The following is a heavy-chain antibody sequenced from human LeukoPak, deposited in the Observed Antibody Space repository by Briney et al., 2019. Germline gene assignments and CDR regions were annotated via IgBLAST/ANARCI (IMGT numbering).Heavy chain of an antibody. CDR3: ATAAGNIMIRGVLNY. CDR1: GFTFSSYA. D-gene: IGHD3-10*01. J-gene: IGHJ4*02. CDR2: ISSSGSTI. Sequence: PGGSLRLSCAASGFTFSSYAMSWVRQAPGKGLEWVSYISSSGSTIDYANSVKGRFTISRDNAKNSLYLRMNSLRAEDTAVYYCATAAGNIMIRGVLNYWGQGTLVTVSS. V-gene: IGHV3-48*04.